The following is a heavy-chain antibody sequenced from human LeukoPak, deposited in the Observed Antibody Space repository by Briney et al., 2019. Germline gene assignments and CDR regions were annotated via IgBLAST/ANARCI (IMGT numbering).Heavy chain of an antibody. Sequence: GGSLRLSCAASGFTFSSYSMNWVRQAPGKGLEWVSYISSSSSTIYYADSVKGRFTISRDNSKNTMYLQMNSLRAEDTAVYYCAKHEGAVAGTFWFDPWGQGTLVTVSS. CDR1: GFTFSSYS. CDR2: ISSSSSTI. V-gene: IGHV3-48*01. J-gene: IGHJ5*02. CDR3: AKHEGAVAGTFWFDP. D-gene: IGHD6-19*01.